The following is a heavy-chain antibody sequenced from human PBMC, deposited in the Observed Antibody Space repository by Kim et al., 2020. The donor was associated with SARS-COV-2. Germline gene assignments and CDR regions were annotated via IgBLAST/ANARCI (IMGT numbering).Heavy chain of an antibody. CDR2: IYYSGST. CDR3: ARDLLAAFSGSYDY. CDR1: GGSISSSSYY. D-gene: IGHD3-10*01. J-gene: IGHJ4*02. Sequence: SETLSLTCTVSGGSISSSSYYWGWIRQPPGKGLEWIGSIYYSGSTYYNPSLKSRVTISVDTSKNQFSLKLSSVTAADTAVYYCARDLLAAFSGSYDYWGQGTLVTVSS. V-gene: IGHV4-39*07.